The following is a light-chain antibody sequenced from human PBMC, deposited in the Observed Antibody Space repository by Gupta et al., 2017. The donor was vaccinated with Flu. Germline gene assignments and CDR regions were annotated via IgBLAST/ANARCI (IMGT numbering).Light chain of an antibody. J-gene: IGLJ2*01. V-gene: IGLV2-11*01. CDR3: GAFAGSYTLV. CDR2: DAT. CDR1: SSDIGDYDY. Sequence: QSALTQPRSVSGSPGQSVTLSCTGTSSDIGDYDYVSWFQQHPGKDPKLLIYDATKRSSGVPARFSGSKAGNTASLTISGRQEDEEADYHCGAFAGSYTLVFGGGTKLTVL.